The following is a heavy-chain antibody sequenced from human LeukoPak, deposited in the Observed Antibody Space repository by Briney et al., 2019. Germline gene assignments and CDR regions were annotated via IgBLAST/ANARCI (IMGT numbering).Heavy chain of an antibody. CDR1: GFTFSSYW. CDR2: INSDGSIT. J-gene: IGHJ4*02. Sequence: AGGSLRLSCAASGFTFSSYWMSWVRQAPGKGLVWVSRINSDGSITNYADSVKGRFTISRDNAKNTLYLQMNSLRAEDTAVYYCARDKGGDYFDYWGQGTLVTVSS. V-gene: IGHV3-74*01. D-gene: IGHD1-26*01. CDR3: ARDKGGDYFDY.